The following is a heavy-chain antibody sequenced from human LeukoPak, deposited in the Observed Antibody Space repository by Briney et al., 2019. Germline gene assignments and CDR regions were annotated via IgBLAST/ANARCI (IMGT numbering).Heavy chain of an antibody. CDR2: ISWDGGST. J-gene: IGHJ6*02. V-gene: IGHV3-43*01. CDR3: ARGDCSSTSCYPYYYYGMDV. D-gene: IGHD2-2*01. Sequence: GGSLRLSCAASGFTFDDYTMHWVRQAPGKGLEWVSLISWDGGSTYYADSVKGRFTISRDNIKNSLYLQMNSLRTEDTALYYCARGDCSSTSCYPYYYYGMDVWGQGTTVTVSS. CDR1: GFTFDDYT.